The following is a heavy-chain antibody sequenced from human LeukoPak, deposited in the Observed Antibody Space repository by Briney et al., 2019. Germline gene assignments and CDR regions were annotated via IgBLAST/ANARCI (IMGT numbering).Heavy chain of an antibody. CDR2: MSYDENEK. D-gene: IGHD1-26*01. Sequence: GGSLRLSCDASGFSFDSYGMHWVRQAPGKGLEWVAVMSYDENEKYYADSVKGRFTISRDNSKNTLYLQMNSLRAEDTAVYYCARVPRGSYSFDYWGQGTLVTVSS. V-gene: IGHV3-30*03. J-gene: IGHJ4*02. CDR3: ARVPRGSYSFDY. CDR1: GFSFDSYG.